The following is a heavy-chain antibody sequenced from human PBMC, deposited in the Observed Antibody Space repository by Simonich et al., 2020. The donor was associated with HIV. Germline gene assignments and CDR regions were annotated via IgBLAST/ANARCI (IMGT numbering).Heavy chain of an antibody. J-gene: IGHJ4*02. D-gene: IGHD1-26*01. CDR1: GYTFTGYY. CDR3: ARDLPIGSYFDY. Sequence: QVQLVQSGAEVKKPGASVKVSCKASGYTFTGYYMHWVRQAPGQGLGGMGRITPNRGGTNYAQKLQGRVTMTRDTSISTAYMELSRLRADDTAIYYCARDLPIGSYFDYWGQGTLVTVSS. V-gene: IGHV1-2*06. CDR2: ITPNRGGT.